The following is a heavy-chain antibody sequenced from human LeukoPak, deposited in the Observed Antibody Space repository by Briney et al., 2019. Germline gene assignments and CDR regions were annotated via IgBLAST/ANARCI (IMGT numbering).Heavy chain of an antibody. V-gene: IGHV4-59*01. D-gene: IGHD3-3*01. J-gene: IGHJ4*02. CDR1: GGSISSYY. Sequence: PSETLSLTCTVSGGSISSYYWSWIRQPPGKGLEWIGYIYYSGSTNYNPSLKSRVTISVDTSKSQFSLKLSSVTAADTAVYYCASKPYYDFWSGYYFDYWSQGTLVTVSS. CDR2: IYYSGST. CDR3: ASKPYYDFWSGYYFDY.